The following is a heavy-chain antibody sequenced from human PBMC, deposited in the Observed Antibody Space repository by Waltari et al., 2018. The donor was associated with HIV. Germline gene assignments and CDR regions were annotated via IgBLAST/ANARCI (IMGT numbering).Heavy chain of an antibody. CDR2: ISSSGTYI. CDR3: AKVDTHGYLPYN. V-gene: IGHV3-21*01. CDR1: GLTFRGHT. D-gene: IGHD5-12*01. J-gene: IGHJ4*02. Sequence: EVQLVESGGGLVKPGGSLRLSCAASGLTFRGHTMNWVRQAPGKGLEWVSSISSSGTYIYYVDSVQGRFTISRDNAKNSLYLQMNSLRVEDTAIYYCAKVDTHGYLPYNWGQGTMVTVSS.